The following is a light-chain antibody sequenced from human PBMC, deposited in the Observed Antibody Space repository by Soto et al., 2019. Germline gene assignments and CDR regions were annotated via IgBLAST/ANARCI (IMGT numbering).Light chain of an antibody. CDR1: QDISTY. Sequence: DIQMTQSPSSLSASVGDRVTITCKASQDISTYLNWYQQRPGKDPKLLIYETSHLETGVPSRFSGSGSGTDFPFTISSLQPEDIATYYWQQYDNLPLFGGGTKVEIK. CDR3: QQYDNLPL. J-gene: IGKJ4*01. V-gene: IGKV1-33*01. CDR2: ETS.